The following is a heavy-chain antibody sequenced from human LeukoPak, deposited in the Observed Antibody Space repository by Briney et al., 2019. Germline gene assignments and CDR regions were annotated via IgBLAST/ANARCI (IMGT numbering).Heavy chain of an antibody. D-gene: IGHD1-26*01. Sequence: SETLSLTCAVSGGSISSSSYYWGWVRQPPGKGLEWIGSIYYSGSTYYNPSLKSRVTISVDTSKNQFSLKLSSVTAADTAVHYCARVSVGAADFDYWGQGTLVTVSS. CDR2: IYYSGST. CDR3: ARVSVGAADFDY. CDR1: GGSISSSSYY. J-gene: IGHJ4*02. V-gene: IGHV4-39*07.